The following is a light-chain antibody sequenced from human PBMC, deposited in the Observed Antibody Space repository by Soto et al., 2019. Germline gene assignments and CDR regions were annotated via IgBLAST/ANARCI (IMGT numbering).Light chain of an antibody. J-gene: IGKJ1*01. CDR1: QSVLYSSNNKNY. Sequence: DIVMTQSPDSLAVSLGERATINCKSSQSVLYSSNNKNYLAWYQQKPGQPPKLLIYWASTRESGVPDRFSGSGSATDFPLTISSLQAEYVAVYYCQQYYRPWTFGQGTKVEIK. CDR2: WAS. CDR3: QQYYRPWT. V-gene: IGKV4-1*01.